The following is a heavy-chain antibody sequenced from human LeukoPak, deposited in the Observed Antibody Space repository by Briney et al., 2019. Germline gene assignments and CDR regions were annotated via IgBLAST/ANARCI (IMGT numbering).Heavy chain of an antibody. Sequence: GGSLRLSCAASGFTFRSYAMHWVRQAPGKGLEWVAVISFDGSNKYYADSVKGRFTISRDNSKNTLYLQMNSLRAEDTAVYYCAREELGSSLGFDPWGQGTLVTVSS. CDR3: AREELGSSLGFDP. J-gene: IGHJ5*02. CDR2: ISFDGSNK. CDR1: GFTFRSYA. D-gene: IGHD3-16*01. V-gene: IGHV3-30-3*01.